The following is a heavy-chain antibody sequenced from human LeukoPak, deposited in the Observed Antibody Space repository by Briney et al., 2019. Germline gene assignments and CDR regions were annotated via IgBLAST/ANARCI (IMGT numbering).Heavy chain of an antibody. J-gene: IGHJ5*02. CDR3: ARQLDDYDFWSGYYRNWFDP. V-gene: IGHV5-51*01. Sequence: GESLKISCKGSGYSFTSYWVAWVRQMPGKGLEWMGIIYPRDSDTRYSPSFQGQVTISADKSTSTAYLQWSSLKASDTAMYYCARQLDDYDFWSGYYRNWFDPWGQGTLVTVSS. CDR2: IYPRDSDT. D-gene: IGHD3-3*01. CDR1: GYSFTSYW.